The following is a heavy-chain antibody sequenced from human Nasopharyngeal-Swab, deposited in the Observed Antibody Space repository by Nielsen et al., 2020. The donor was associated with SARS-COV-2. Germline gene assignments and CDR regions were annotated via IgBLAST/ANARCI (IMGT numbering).Heavy chain of an antibody. CDR3: ARDVEEWLVVPSLSFDH. V-gene: IGHV1-18*01. CDR2: ISIYNGDT. D-gene: IGHD5-18*01. Sequence: WVRQAPGQGLEWMGWISIYNGDTNYAEKFQGRVSMTTDTSTTTAFMELTSLRSDDTAVCYCARDVEEWLVVPSLSFDHWGQGTLVTVSS. J-gene: IGHJ4*02.